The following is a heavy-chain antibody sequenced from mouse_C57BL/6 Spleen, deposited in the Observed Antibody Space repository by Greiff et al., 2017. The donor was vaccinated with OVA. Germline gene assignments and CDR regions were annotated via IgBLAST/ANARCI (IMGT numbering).Heavy chain of an antibody. CDR3: ARAYYSNSYAMDD. CDR1: GFSLTSYG. J-gene: IGHJ4*01. D-gene: IGHD2-5*01. V-gene: IGHV2-6*03. Sequence: VKLMESGPGLVAPSQSLSITCTVSGFSLTSYGVHWVRQPPGKGLEWLVVILSDGSTTYNLAPKSRLSISKDNTKSQVFLKMNRLQTDDTAMYYCARAYYSNSYAMDDWGQGTSVTVSS. CDR2: ILSDGST.